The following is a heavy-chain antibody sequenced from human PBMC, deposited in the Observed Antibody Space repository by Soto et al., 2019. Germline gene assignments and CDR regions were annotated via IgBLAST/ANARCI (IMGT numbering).Heavy chain of an antibody. D-gene: IGHD2-15*01. CDR1: GFTFDDYA. V-gene: IGHV3-9*01. J-gene: IGHJ6*02. CDR3: AKDKGVGYCSGGSCPRGLYYYYGMDV. Sequence: GGSLRLSCAASGFTFDDYAMHWVRQAPGKGLEWVSGISWNSGSIGYADSVKGRFTISRDNAKNSLYLQMNSLGAEDTALYYCAKDKGVGYCSGGSCPRGLYYYYGMDVWGQGTTVTVSS. CDR2: ISWNSGSI.